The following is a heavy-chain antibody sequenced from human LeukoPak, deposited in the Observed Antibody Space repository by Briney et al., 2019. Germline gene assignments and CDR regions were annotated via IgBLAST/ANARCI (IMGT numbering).Heavy chain of an antibody. D-gene: IGHD3-10*01. CDR1: GFTFSSYS. Sequence: GSLRLSCAASGFTFSSYSMNWVRQAPGKGLEWVSSISSSSSYIYYADSVKGRFTISRDNAKNSLYLQMNSLRAEDTAIYYCAKGGYFGAGTYYNYYFDYWGQGTLVTVSS. CDR2: ISSSSSYI. V-gene: IGHV3-21*04. CDR3: AKGGYFGAGTYYNYYFDY. J-gene: IGHJ4*02.